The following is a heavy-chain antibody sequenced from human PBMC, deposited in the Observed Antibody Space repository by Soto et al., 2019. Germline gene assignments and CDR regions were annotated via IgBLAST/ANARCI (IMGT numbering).Heavy chain of an antibody. CDR1: GFTFSSYS. CDR2: ISSSSSTI. J-gene: IGHJ5*02. Sequence: EVQLVESGGGLVQPGGSLRLSCAASGFTFSSYSMNWVRQAPGKGLEWVSYISSSSSTIYYADSVKGRFTISRDNAKNSLYLQMNSLRDEDTAVYYCARVGGPYYDFWRGPPRPFSFDPWGQGTLVTVSS. D-gene: IGHD3-3*01. V-gene: IGHV3-48*02. CDR3: ARVGGPYYDFWRGPPRPFSFDP.